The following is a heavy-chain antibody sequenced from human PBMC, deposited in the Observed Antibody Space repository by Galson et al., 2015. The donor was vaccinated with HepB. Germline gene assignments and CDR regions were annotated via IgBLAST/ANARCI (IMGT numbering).Heavy chain of an antibody. CDR1: GYSFTSYW. J-gene: IGHJ4*02. Sequence: QSGAEVKKPGESLKISCKGSGYSFTSYWIGWVRQMPGKGLEWMGIIYPGDSDTRYSPSFQGQVTISADKSISTAYLQWSSLKASDTAMYYCARTHMVRGVPYYFDYWGQGTLVTVSS. V-gene: IGHV5-51*01. D-gene: IGHD3-10*01. CDR3: ARTHMVRGVPYYFDY. CDR2: IYPGDSDT.